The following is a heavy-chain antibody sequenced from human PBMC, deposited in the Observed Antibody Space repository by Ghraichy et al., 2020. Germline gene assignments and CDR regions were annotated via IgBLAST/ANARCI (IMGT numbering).Heavy chain of an antibody. J-gene: IGHJ4*02. CDR1: GGSFSGYY. V-gene: IGHV4-34*01. D-gene: IGHD3-3*01. CDR2: INHSGST. Sequence: SQTLSLTCAVYGGSFSGYYWSWIRQPPGKGLEWIGEINHSGSTNYNPSLKSRVTISVDTSKNQFSLKLSSVTAADTAVYYCARELYDFWSGYWASYYFDYWGQGTLVTVSS. CDR3: ARELYDFWSGYWASYYFDY.